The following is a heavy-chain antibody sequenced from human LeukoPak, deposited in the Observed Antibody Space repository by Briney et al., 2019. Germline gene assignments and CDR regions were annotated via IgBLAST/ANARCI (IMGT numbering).Heavy chain of an antibody. J-gene: IGHJ3*01. CDR1: GFSFSSYA. CDR3: AKGKINHDGAFDF. D-gene: IGHD3-16*01. CDR2: TGAWVAGT. Sequence: GGSLRLSCAVSGFSFSSYAMSWVRQAPGRGLEWVSSTGAWVAGTSYADSVKGRFTISRDNSKKTLYLQMNSLRVEDTALYYCAKGKINHDGAFDFWGQGTMVTVSS. V-gene: IGHV3-23*01.